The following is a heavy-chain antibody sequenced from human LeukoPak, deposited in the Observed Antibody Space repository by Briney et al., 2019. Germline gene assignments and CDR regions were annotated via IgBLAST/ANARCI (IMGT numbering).Heavy chain of an antibody. CDR3: ARDSYGDYDY. D-gene: IGHD4-17*01. CDR2: IYHSGST. J-gene: IGHJ4*02. CDR1: GGSISSGGYY. Sequence: SQTLSLTCTVSGGSISSGGYYWSWIRQPPGKGLEWIGYIYHSGSTYYNPSLKSRVTISVDRSKNQFSLKLSSVTAADTAVYYCARDSYGDYDYWGQGTLVTVSS. V-gene: IGHV4-30-2*01.